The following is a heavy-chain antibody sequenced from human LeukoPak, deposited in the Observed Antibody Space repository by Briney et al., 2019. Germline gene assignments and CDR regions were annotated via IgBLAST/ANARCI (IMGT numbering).Heavy chain of an antibody. J-gene: IGHJ6*03. CDR3: ARHAYDSSGYGYYYYMDV. D-gene: IGHD3-22*01. CDR1: GSSFTSYW. CDR2: IYPGDSDT. Sequence: GASLKISYEGSGSSFTSYWIGWGRPMPGKGLEWMGIIYPGDSDTRYSPSFQGQVTISADKSISTAYLQWSSLKASDTAMYYCARHAYDSSGYGYYYYMDVWGKGTTVTVSS. V-gene: IGHV5-51*01.